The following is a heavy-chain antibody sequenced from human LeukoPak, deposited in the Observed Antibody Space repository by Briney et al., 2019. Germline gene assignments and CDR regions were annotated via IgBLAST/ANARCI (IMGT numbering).Heavy chain of an antibody. V-gene: IGHV4-61*10. CDR1: SASISSGDYY. J-gene: IGHJ4*02. CDR3: VRGHNSGWSDFDY. CDR2: IYNSVST. Sequence: LETLSLTCTVSSASISSGDYYWSWIWQPAGKGLEWIRCIYNSVSTNRNPALKSRVTLSLDTSMNQFSLNLTSEAAADTAVYCCVRGHNSGWSDFDYWGLGTLVTVSS. D-gene: IGHD6-19*01.